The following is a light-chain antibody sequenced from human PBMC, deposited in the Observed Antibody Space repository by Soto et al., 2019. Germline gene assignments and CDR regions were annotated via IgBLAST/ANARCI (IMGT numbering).Light chain of an antibody. CDR3: QQYNNWPLT. V-gene: IGKV3-20*01. Sequence: EIVLTQSQGTLSLSPGERATLSCSASQSITNNYLAWYQQKPGRAHRLLTYGASSRATGIPDRFSGSGSGTDFTLTISRLEPEDFAVYYCQQYNNWPLTFGQGTKVDI. CDR1: QSITNNY. J-gene: IGKJ4*01. CDR2: GAS.